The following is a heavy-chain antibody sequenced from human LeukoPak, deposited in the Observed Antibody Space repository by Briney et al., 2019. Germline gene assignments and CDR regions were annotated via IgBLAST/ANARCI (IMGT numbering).Heavy chain of an antibody. CDR1: GVSINSYY. Sequence: MASETLSLTCTVSGVSINSYYWSWIRQPPGKGLEWIGYIYYRGSTNYNPSLKSRVTISVDTSKNQFSLKLSSVTAADTAVYYCAREWGKDGDHVDYWGQGTLVTVSS. CDR2: IYYRGST. J-gene: IGHJ4*02. CDR3: AREWGKDGDHVDY. D-gene: IGHD4-17*01. V-gene: IGHV4-59*01.